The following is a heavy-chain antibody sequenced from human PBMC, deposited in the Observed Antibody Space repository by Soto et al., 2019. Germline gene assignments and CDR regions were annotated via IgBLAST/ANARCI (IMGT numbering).Heavy chain of an antibody. J-gene: IGHJ4*02. CDR3: ARGYTASPRTSHFDY. D-gene: IGHD5-18*01. V-gene: IGHV3-30-3*01. CDR2: ISYDGSNE. CDR1: GFPFSSYA. Sequence: QVQLVESGGGVVQPGRSLRLSCAASGFPFSSYAMHGVRQAPGKGLEWVAVISYDGSNEFYADSVKGRFTISRDNYKNTLYLQMNSLRAEDTAVYYCARGYTASPRTSHFDYWGQGTLVTVSS.